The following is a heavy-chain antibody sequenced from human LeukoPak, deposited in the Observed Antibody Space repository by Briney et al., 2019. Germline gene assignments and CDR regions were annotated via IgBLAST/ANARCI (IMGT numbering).Heavy chain of an antibody. V-gene: IGHV3-73*01. CDR3: TRHNTETYYYDRSDYYYVDY. CDR2: VRSKANSYET. D-gene: IGHD3-22*01. CDR1: GFRFSDSD. J-gene: IGHJ4*02. Sequence: GGSLRLSCAASGFRFSDSDMHWVRQAIGKGPEWVGRVRSKANSYETAYAASVTGRFTISRDDSKTTAYLQMNSLKIEDTAVYYCTRHNTETYYYDRSDYYYVDYWGQGTLVTVSS.